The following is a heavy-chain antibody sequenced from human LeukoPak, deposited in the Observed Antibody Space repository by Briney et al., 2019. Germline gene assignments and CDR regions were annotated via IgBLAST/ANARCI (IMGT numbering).Heavy chain of an antibody. V-gene: IGHV4-34*01. Sequence: SETVSLTCAVYGVSFSGYYWTWIRQPPGKGLEWIGEINHSGATNYNPSLKSRVTISVDTSKNQFSLKLSSVTAADTAVYYCARSSQWELLHYWGQGTLVTVSS. D-gene: IGHD1-26*01. CDR1: GVSFSGYY. CDR2: INHSGAT. CDR3: ARSSQWELLHY. J-gene: IGHJ4*02.